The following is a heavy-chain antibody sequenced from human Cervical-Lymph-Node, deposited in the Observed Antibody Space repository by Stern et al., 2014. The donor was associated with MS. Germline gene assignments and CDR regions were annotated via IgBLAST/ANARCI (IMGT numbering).Heavy chain of an antibody. Sequence: QVQMQESGPGLVRPSHSLSLTCTVSGDSISSAANYWSWIRQPPGKGLEWIGYVHHSGRTYYSPSLKGRIIISVDTSKNQFSLRLNSVTAADSAVYSCARLAPLLSRYDNTRNPFDLWGQGTMVTVSS. J-gene: IGHJ3*01. CDR1: GDSISSAANY. CDR2: VHHSGRT. D-gene: IGHD3-22*01. CDR3: ARLAPLLSRYDNTRNPFDL. V-gene: IGHV4-30-4*01.